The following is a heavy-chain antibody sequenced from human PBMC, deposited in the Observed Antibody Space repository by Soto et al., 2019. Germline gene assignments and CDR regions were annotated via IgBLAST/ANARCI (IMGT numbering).Heavy chain of an antibody. V-gene: IGHV1-24*01. Sequence: QVQLVPSGAEVKKPGASVKVSCKVSGYTLTELSMHWVRQAPGKGLEWMGGFDPEDGETIYAHKFQGRVNMPEDTARVTAYMELGSLRSEDTAVYYCATDTVAEAPGTFDWFFFPGLRFDYWGQGTLVTVSS. CDR3: ATDTVAEAPGTFDWFFFPGLRFDY. J-gene: IGHJ4*02. CDR1: GYTLTELS. CDR2: FDPEDGET. D-gene: IGHD3-9*01.